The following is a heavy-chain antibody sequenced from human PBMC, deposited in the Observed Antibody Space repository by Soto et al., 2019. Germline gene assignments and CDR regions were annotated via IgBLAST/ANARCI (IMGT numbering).Heavy chain of an antibody. CDR2: IYYSGST. CDR1: GGSISSSSYY. CDR3: ARHTLWLDAFDI. J-gene: IGHJ3*02. Sequence: QLQLQESGPGLVKPSETLSLTCTVSGGSISSSSYYWGWIRQPPGKGLEWIGSIYYSGSTYYNPSLRSRATISVDTSKNQFSLKLSSVTAADTAVYYCARHTLWLDAFDIWGQGTMVTVSS. V-gene: IGHV4-39*01. D-gene: IGHD3-10*01.